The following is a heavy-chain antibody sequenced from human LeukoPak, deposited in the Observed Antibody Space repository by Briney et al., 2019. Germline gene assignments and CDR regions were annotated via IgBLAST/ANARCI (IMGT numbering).Heavy chain of an antibody. CDR2: IYYSGST. Sequence: PSETLSLTCTVSGGSISSSSYYWGWIRQPPGKGLEWIGSIYYSGSTYYNPSLKSRVTISVDTSKNQFSLKLSSVTAADTAVYYCVREVAVVSNAFDIWGPGTMVTVSS. CDR3: VREVAVVSNAFDI. CDR1: GGSISSSSYY. J-gene: IGHJ3*02. D-gene: IGHD2-21*01. V-gene: IGHV4-39*02.